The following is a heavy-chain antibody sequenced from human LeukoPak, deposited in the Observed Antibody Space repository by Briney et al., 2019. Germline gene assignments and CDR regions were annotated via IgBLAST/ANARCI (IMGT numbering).Heavy chain of an antibody. Sequence: NTSETLSLTCTVSGGSLSSYYWTWIRQSPGKGLEWIGYIYYSGSTNYNPSLKSRVTMSVDTSKNQFSLKLNSVTAADTAVYYCARSGTVTGYLYWGQGALVTVSS. CDR3: ARSGTVTGYLY. J-gene: IGHJ4*02. CDR1: GGSLSSYY. CDR2: IYYSGST. D-gene: IGHD3-9*01. V-gene: IGHV4-59*01.